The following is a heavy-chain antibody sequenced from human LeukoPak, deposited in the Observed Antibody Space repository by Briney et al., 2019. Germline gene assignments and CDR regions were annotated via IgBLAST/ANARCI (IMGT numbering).Heavy chain of an antibody. CDR2: INPSGSST. V-gene: IGHV1-46*01. D-gene: IGHD2-2*01. CDR3: ARGYCSSTSCEDAFDI. Sequence: ASVKVSCKASGYSFTSYYMHWVRQAPGQGLEWMGIINPSGSSTSYAQKLQGRVTMTTDTSTSTAYMELRSLRSDDTAVYYCARGYCSSTSCEDAFDIWGQGTMVTVSS. CDR1: GYSFTSYY. J-gene: IGHJ3*02.